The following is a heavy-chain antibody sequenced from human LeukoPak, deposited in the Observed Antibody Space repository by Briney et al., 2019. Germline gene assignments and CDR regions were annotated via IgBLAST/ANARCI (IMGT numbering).Heavy chain of an antibody. Sequence: SETLSLTCAVYGGSFSGYYWSWIRQPPGKGLEWIGEINHSGSTNYNPSLKSQVTISVDTSKNQFSLKLSSVTAADTAVYYCARGVRKYFDLWGRGTLVTVSS. CDR2: INHSGST. CDR3: ARGVRKYFDL. D-gene: IGHD2-2*01. V-gene: IGHV4-34*01. J-gene: IGHJ2*01. CDR1: GGSFSGYY.